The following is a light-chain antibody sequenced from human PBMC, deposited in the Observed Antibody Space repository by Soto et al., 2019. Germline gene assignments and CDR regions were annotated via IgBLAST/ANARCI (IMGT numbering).Light chain of an antibody. CDR2: DAT. CDR3: QQRSNWPPGFT. V-gene: IGKV3-11*01. J-gene: IGKJ5*01. CDR1: QSVSSY. Sequence: EIVLTQPPATLSFSPGERATLSCRASQSVSSYLAWYQQKPGQASRLLIYDATNRATGIPARFSGSEPGTDFTLPISSLEPEDFAVYYCQQRSNWPPGFTFGQGTRLE.